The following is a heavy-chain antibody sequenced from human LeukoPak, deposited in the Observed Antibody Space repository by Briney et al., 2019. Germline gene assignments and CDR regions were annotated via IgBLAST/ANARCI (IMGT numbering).Heavy chain of an antibody. V-gene: IGHV4-30-2*01. J-gene: IGHJ4*02. D-gene: IGHD2-15*01. CDR1: GGSISSGAYS. Sequence: SETLSLTCAVSGGSISSGAYSWSWIRQPPGMGLEWIGYIYHSGSTYYNPSLKSRVTISVDRSKNQFSLKLSSVTAADTAVYYCARGGYCSGGSCYPAHFDYWGQGTLVTVSS. CDR2: IYHSGST. CDR3: ARGGYCSGGSCYPAHFDY.